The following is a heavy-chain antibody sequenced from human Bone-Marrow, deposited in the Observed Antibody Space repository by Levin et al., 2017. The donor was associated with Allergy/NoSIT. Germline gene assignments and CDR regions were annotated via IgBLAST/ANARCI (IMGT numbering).Heavy chain of an antibody. CDR2: IWYDGSNK. CDR3: ARTDCSSTSCYNWAAAAGPELDV. CDR1: GFTFSSYG. V-gene: IGHV3-33*01. J-gene: IGHJ6*04. D-gene: IGHD2-2*02. Sequence: GGSLRLSCAASGFTFSSYGMHWVRQAPGKGLEWVAVIWYDGSNKYYADSVKGRFTISRDNSKNTLYLQMNSLRAEDTAVYYCARTDCSSTSCYNWAAAAGPELDVWGKGTTVTVSS.